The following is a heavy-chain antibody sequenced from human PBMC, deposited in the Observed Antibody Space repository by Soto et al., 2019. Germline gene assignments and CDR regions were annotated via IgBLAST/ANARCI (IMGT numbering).Heavy chain of an antibody. J-gene: IGHJ4*02. V-gene: IGHV1-2*02. CDR1: GYTFTGYY. D-gene: IGHD3-22*01. CDR3: ATDQENYYQSSGYYYAY. Sequence: QVQLVQSGAEVKKPGASVKVSCKGSGYTFTGYYIHWVRQAPGQGLEWMGYINPNSGGTNYAQKFQGRVTMTRATSISTWDMELGRLRSDDTAVYWCATDQENYYQSSGYYYAYWGQGTLVTVSS. CDR2: INPNSGGT.